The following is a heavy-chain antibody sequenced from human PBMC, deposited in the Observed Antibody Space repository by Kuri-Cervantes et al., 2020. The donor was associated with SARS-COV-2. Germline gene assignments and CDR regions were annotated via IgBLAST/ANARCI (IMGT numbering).Heavy chain of an antibody. V-gene: IGHV1-18*01. J-gene: IGHJ5*02. Sequence: ASVKVSCKASGYTFTSYGSSAVRQAPGQGLAWMGWISAYNGNTNYAQKRQGRVHMTADTSTSTAYMELRSLRSDDKAVYYCATRPGVGGDYVGRWFDPWGQGTLVTVSS. D-gene: IGHD4-17*01. CDR1: GYTFTSYG. CDR3: ATRPGVGGDYVGRWFDP. CDR2: ISAYNGNT.